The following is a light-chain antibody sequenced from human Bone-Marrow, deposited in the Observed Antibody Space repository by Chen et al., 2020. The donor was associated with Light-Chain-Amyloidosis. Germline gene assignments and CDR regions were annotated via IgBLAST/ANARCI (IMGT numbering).Light chain of an antibody. CDR2: DDR. CDR1: NIGSTS. V-gene: IGLV3-21*02. Sequence: SYVLTQPSSVSAAPGQTATIACGGNNIGSTSVHWYQQTPGQAPLLVVYDDRDRPSGIPGRLSGSNSGNTATLTISRVEAGDEADYYCQVWDRSSDRPVFGGGTKLTVL. J-gene: IGLJ3*02. CDR3: QVWDRSSDRPV.